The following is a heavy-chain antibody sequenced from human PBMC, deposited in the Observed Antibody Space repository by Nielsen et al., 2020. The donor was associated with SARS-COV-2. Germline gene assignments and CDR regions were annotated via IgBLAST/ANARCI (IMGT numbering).Heavy chain of an antibody. D-gene: IGHD2-15*01. CDR2: IYHSGST. CDR3: ARDSNCSGGSCYQGFDY. V-gene: IGHV4-4*02. Sequence: VRQAPGKGLEWIGEIYHSGSTNYNPSLKSRVTISVDKSKNQFSLKLSSVTAADTAVYYCARDSNCSGGSCYQGFDYWGQGTLVTVSS. J-gene: IGHJ4*02.